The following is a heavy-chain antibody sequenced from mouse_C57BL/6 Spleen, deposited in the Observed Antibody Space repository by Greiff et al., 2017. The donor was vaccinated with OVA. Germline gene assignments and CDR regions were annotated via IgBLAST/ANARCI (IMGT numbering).Heavy chain of an antibody. V-gene: IGHV1-53*01. CDR2: INPSNGGT. D-gene: IGHD3-3*01. CDR3: ARGSLGDEGFDY. Sequence: QVQLQQPGTELVKPGASVKLSCKASGYTFTSYWMHWVKQRPGQGLEWIGNINPSNGGTNYNEKFKSKATLTVDKSSSTAYMQLSSLTSEGSAVYYCARGSLGDEGFDYWGQGTTLTVSS. CDR1: GYTFTSYW. J-gene: IGHJ2*01.